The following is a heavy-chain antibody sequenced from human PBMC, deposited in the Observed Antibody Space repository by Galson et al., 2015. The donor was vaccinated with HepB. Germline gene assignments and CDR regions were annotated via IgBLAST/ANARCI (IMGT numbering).Heavy chain of an antibody. CDR3: AREVEGGRGEGLMNV. Sequence: SVTVSCQASGGSFRDYLINWERQAPGQGLEWMGGIVPIIGTPNYAQQFEGRVTITADVFTRTAYMEIISLTSEDTAVCYWAREVEGGRGEGLMNVWGEGTTVLVSS. J-gene: IGHJ6*03. CDR1: GGSFRDYL. CDR2: IVPIIGTP. D-gene: IGHD3-10*01. V-gene: IGHV1-69*13.